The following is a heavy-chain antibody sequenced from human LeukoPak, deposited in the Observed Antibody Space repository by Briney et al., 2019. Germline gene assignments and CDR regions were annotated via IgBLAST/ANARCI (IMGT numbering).Heavy chain of an antibody. CDR1: GFTFSSYW. CDR2: ISSSSSYI. D-gene: IGHD6-19*01. CDR3: ASPVAVAGTSFDY. V-gene: IGHV3-21*06. J-gene: IGHJ4*02. Sequence: PGGSLRLSCAASGFTFSSYWMNWVRQAPGKGLEWVSSISSSSSYIYYADSVKGRFAISRDNAKNSLYLQMNSLRAEDTAVYYCASPVAVAGTSFDYWGQGTLVTVSS.